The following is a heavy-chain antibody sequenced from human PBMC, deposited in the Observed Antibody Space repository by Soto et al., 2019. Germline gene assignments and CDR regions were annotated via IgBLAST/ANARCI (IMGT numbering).Heavy chain of an antibody. CDR3: AKRRGTGAFDI. J-gene: IGHJ3*02. Sequence: PGGSLRLSCAASGFTFDDYAMHWVRQAPGKGLEWVSGISWNSGSIGYADSVKGRFTISRDNAKNSLYLQMNSLRAEDTALYYCAKRRGTGAFDIWGQGTMVTVSS. D-gene: IGHD1-1*01. CDR2: ISWNSGSI. CDR1: GFTFDDYA. V-gene: IGHV3-9*01.